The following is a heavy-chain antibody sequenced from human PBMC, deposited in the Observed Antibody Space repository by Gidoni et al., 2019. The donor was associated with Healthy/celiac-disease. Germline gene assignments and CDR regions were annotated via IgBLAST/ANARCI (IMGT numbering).Heavy chain of an antibody. CDR1: GGTFRSYA. V-gene: IGHV1-69*01. CDR3: AREASLTYYDSSGYYRSAPFDY. CDR2: IIPIFGTA. Sequence: QVQLVQSGAEVKKPGSSVKVSCKASGGTFRSYAISWVRQAPGQGLEWMGGIIPIFGTANYAQKFQGRVTITADESTSTAYMELSSLRSEDTAVYYCAREASLTYYDSSGYYRSAPFDYWGQGTLVTVSS. D-gene: IGHD3-22*01. J-gene: IGHJ4*02.